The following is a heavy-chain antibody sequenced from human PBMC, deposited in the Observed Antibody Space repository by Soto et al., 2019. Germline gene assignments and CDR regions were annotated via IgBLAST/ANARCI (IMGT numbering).Heavy chain of an antibody. V-gene: IGHV1-18*01. Sequence: SSVKVSCKASGYTFTSYGISWVRQAPGQGLEWMGWISAYNGNTNYAQKLQGRVTMTTDTSTSTAYMELRSLRSDDTAVYYCARVQLRFLEWLLYLDYWGQGTLVTVSS. J-gene: IGHJ4*02. CDR3: ARVQLRFLEWLLYLDY. D-gene: IGHD3-3*01. CDR1: GYTFTSYG. CDR2: ISAYNGNT.